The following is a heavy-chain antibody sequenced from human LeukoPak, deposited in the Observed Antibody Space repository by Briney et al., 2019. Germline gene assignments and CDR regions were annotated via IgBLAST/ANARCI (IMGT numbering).Heavy chain of an antibody. J-gene: IGHJ5*02. CDR3: ARHFAPASYNWFDP. CDR1: RGSISSSSSYD. Sequence: SETLSLTRSVSRGSISSSSSYDWGWIRPPPGKGLEWLGSIYYSGYTYYNPSLKSRVTIFVDTSKNQFSLKLTSVTAADTAVYYCARHFAPASYNWFDPWGQGTLVTVSS. D-gene: IGHD6-25*01. CDR2: IYYSGYT. V-gene: IGHV4-39*01.